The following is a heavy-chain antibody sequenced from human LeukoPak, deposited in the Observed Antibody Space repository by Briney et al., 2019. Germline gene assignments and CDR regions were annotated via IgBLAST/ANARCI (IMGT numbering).Heavy chain of an antibody. CDR2: IYYSGST. Sequence: SETLSLTCTVSGGSISSGDYYWSWIRQPPGKGLEWLGYIYYSGSTYYNPSLKSRVTISVDTSKNQFSLKLSSVTAADTAVYYCARGRRNVLLWFGELIWGQGTLVTVSS. D-gene: IGHD3-10*01. CDR3: ARGRRNVLLWFGELI. J-gene: IGHJ4*02. CDR1: GGSISSGDYY. V-gene: IGHV4-30-4*08.